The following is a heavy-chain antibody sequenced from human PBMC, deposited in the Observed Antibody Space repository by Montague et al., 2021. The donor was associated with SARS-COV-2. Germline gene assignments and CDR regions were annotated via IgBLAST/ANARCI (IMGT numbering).Heavy chain of an antibody. J-gene: IGHJ6*02. V-gene: IGHV3-23*01. CDR2: ISGTGGST. D-gene: IGHD3-3*01. Sequence: SLRLSCAASGFTFSSYAMSWVRQAPGKGLEWVSAISGTGGSTYYADSVKGRFTISRDNSKNTLYLQMNSLRAEDTAVYYCAKGREEAEWLLLITYYYGMDVWGQGTTVTVSS. CDR1: GFTFSSYA. CDR3: AKGREEAEWLLLITYYYGMDV.